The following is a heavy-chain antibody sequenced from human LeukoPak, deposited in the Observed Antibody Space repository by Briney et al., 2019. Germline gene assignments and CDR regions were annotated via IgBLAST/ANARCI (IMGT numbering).Heavy chain of an antibody. D-gene: IGHD6-6*01. J-gene: IGHJ4*02. CDR1: GGSFSGYY. V-gene: IGHV4-34*01. CDR3: ARGSSSENFDY. CDR2: INHSGST. Sequence: SETLSLICAVYGGSFSGYYWSWIRQPPGKGLEWIGEINHSGSTNYNPSLKSRVTISVDTSKNQFSLKLSSVTAADTAVYYCARGSSSENFDYWGQGTLVTVSS.